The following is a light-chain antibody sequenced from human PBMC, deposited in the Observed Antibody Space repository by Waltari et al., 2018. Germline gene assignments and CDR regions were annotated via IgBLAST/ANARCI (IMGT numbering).Light chain of an antibody. J-gene: IGKJ1*01. CDR1: RSVLYSSNNKKY. CDR2: WAS. Sequence: DIVMTQSPDSLAVSLGERATLNCRSSRSVLYSSNNKKYITWYQQKPGQPPKLLIYWASTRESGVPDRFSGSGSGKDFTLTISSLQAEDVAVYYCQQYYSTPWTFGQGTKVEIK. V-gene: IGKV4-1*01. CDR3: QQYYSTPWT.